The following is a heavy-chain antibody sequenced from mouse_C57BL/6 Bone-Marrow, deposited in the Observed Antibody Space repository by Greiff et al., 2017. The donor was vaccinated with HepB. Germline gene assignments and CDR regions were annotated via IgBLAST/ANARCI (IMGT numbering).Heavy chain of an antibody. V-gene: IGHV1-62-3*01. CDR3: ARVDSSGHFDY. J-gene: IGHJ2*01. Sequence: QVQLQQPGAELVKPGASVKLSCKASGYTFTSYWMHWVKQRPGRGLEWIGRIDPTSGGTKYNEKFKSKATLTVDKPSSTAYMQLSSLTSEDSAVYDCARVDSSGHFDYWGQGTTLTVSS. CDR1: GYTFTSYW. D-gene: IGHD3-2*02. CDR2: IDPTSGGT.